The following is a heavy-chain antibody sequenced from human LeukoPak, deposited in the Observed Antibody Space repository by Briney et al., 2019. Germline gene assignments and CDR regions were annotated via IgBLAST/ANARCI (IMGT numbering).Heavy chain of an antibody. CDR2: LSGDGGTT. D-gene: IGHD6-19*01. Sequence: GGSLRLSCAASDFTFSSHWMYWVRQAPGKGLVWVARLSGDGGTTRHADSVKGRFTISRDNAKNSLYLQMNSLRAEDTAVYYCARANTAVAGRGLDYWGQGTLVTVSS. CDR3: ARANTAVAGRGLDY. J-gene: IGHJ4*02. V-gene: IGHV3-74*01. CDR1: DFTFSSHW.